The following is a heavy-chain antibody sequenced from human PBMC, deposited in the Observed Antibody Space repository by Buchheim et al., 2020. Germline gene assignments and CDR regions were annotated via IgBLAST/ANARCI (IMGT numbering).Heavy chain of an antibody. CDR2: LSPDGSAT. CDR1: GFTSCTYW. J-gene: IGHJ4*02. CDR3: ARETFKGVVGVPVTDFDY. D-gene: IGHD1-26*01. Sequence: EVQLVESGGGLVQPGGSLRLSCEASGFTSCTYWMSWVRQAPGKGLLWVANLSPDGSATYYVDSVKGRFTISRDNAKNSFYLQMNRLTAEDTAVYYCARETFKGVVGVPVTDFDYWGQGAL. V-gene: IGHV3-7*01.